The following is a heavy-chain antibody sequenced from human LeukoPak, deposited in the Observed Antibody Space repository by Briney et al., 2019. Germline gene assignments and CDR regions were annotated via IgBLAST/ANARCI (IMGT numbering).Heavy chain of an antibody. CDR3: ARLSSGYTYYFDY. D-gene: IGHD3-22*01. CDR2: IYTSGST. J-gene: IGHJ4*02. Sequence: SQTLSLTCTVSGGSISSGSYYWSWIRQPAGKGLEWIGRIYTSGSTNYNPSLKSRVTISVDTSKNQFPLKLSSVTAADTAVYYCARLSSGYTYYFDYWGQGTLVTVSS. V-gene: IGHV4-61*02. CDR1: GGSISSGSYY.